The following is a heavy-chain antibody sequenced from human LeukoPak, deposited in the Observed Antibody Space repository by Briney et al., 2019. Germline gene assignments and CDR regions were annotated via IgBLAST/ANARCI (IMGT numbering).Heavy chain of an antibody. CDR1: GGSISSYY. D-gene: IGHD5-12*01. CDR2: IYTSGST. CDR3: ARDGNSGYTFDY. Sequence: SENLSLTCTVSGGSISSYYWSWIRQPAGKGLEWIGRIYTSGSTKYNPSLKSRVTMSVDTSKSQFSLKLSSVTAADTAVYYCARDGNSGYTFDYWGQGTLVTVSS. J-gene: IGHJ4*02. V-gene: IGHV4-4*07.